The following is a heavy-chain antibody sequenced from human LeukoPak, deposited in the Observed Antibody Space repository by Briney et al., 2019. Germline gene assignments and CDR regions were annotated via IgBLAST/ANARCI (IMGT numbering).Heavy chain of an antibody. Sequence: PSETLSLTCAVSGDSITSYYWNWIRQPPGKGLEWTGYLHYTGSTDYNPSLRSRVTMWVDASKKQLSLRMTSVTAADTAIYYCANQGSREVRGFDYWGLGTLVTVSS. CDR1: GDSITSYY. CDR3: ANQGSREVRGFDY. D-gene: IGHD2-2*01. J-gene: IGHJ4*02. CDR2: LHYTGST. V-gene: IGHV4-59*01.